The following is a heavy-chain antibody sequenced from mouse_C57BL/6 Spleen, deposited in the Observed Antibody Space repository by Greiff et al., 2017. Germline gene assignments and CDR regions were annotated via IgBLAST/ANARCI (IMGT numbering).Heavy chain of an antibody. J-gene: IGHJ2*01. V-gene: IGHV1-15*01. CDR1: GYTFTDYE. CDR3: TSSPPYYYGNSLVDY. Sequence: QVQLQQSGAELVRPGASVTLSCKASGYTFTDYEMHWVKQTPVHGLEWIGAIDPETGGTAYNQKFKGKAILTADKSSSTAYMELRSLTSEDSAVYYCTSSPPYYYGNSLVDYWGQGTTLTVSS. D-gene: IGHD1-1*01. CDR2: IDPETGGT.